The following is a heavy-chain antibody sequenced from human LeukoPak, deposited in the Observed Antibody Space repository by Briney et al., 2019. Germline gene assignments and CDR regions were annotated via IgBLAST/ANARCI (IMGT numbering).Heavy chain of an antibody. V-gene: IGHV4-34*01. J-gene: IGHJ4*02. CDR3: ASLVFDFWSGQNDY. D-gene: IGHD3-3*01. CDR2: INHSGST. Sequence: SETLSLTCAVYGGSFSGYYWSWIRQPPGKGLGWIGEINHSGSTNYNPSLKSRVTISVDTSKNQFSLKLSSVTAADTAVYYCASLVFDFWSGQNDYWGQGTLVTVSS. CDR1: GGSFSGYY.